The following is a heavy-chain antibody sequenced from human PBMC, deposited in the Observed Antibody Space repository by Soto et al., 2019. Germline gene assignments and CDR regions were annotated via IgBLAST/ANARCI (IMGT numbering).Heavy chain of an antibody. D-gene: IGHD6-19*01. CDR1: GFSFSSYG. CDR3: AREAVAVAGHFDY. J-gene: IGHJ4*02. CDR2: IWYDGSNK. V-gene: IGHV3-33*01. Sequence: ESGGGVVQPGRSLRLSCAASGFSFSSYGLHWVRQAPGKGLEWVAVIWYDGSNKFYADSVKGRFTISRDNSKNTLYLQMNSLRAEDTAVYYCAREAVAVAGHFDYWGQGTLVTVSS.